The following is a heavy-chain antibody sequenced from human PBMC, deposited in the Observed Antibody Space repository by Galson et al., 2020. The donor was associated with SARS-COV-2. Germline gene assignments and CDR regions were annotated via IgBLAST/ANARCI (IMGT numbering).Heavy chain of an antibody. J-gene: IGHJ4*02. Sequence: GESLKISCAASGLTFSWYGFHWVRQAPGKGLEWVALISNDGSEEYYADSVKGRFTISRDNSKNTLSLQMNSLRAEDAAVYYCAKRAYFDSSGYLGSLDYWGQGTLVTVSA. D-gene: IGHD3-22*01. V-gene: IGHV3-30*18. CDR1: GLTFSWYG. CDR2: ISNDGSEE. CDR3: AKRAYFDSSGYLGSLDY.